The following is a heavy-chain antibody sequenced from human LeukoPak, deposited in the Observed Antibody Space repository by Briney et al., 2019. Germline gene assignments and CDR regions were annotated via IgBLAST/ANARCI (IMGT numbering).Heavy chain of an antibody. CDR2: ISPNGDTI. J-gene: IGHJ4*02. V-gene: IGHV3-21*06. CDR1: GFTFSSIS. CDR3: TRDLLVPSLVRGIIIYGLIDY. Sequence: GGSLRLSCEGSGFTFSSISMNWVRQAPGKGLEWVSSISPNGDTIYHADSVKGRFTTSRDNAKSLLYLEMNSLRVEDTAVYYCTRDLLVPSLVRGIIIYGLIDYWGQGTLVTVSS. D-gene: IGHD3-10*01.